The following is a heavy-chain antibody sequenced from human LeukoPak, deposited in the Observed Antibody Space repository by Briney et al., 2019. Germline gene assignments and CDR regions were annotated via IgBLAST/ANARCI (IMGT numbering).Heavy chain of an antibody. CDR1: GYTFTSYA. Sequence: GASVKVSCKASGYTFTSYAMHWVRQAPGQRLEWMGWINAGNGNTKYSQKFQGRVTITRDTSASTAYMELKGLTSDDTAVYYCARGRRTTIPKYWGQGTRVTVSS. V-gene: IGHV1-3*01. J-gene: IGHJ4*02. D-gene: IGHD5-24*01. CDR2: INAGNGNT. CDR3: ARGRRTTIPKY.